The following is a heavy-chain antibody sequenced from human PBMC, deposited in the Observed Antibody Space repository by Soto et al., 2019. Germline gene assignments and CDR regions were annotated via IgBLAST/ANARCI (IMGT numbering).Heavy chain of an antibody. CDR1: GGSISSGDYY. D-gene: IGHD3-22*01. CDR2: IYYSGST. CDR3: ARSRDYYYDSSGYYPTDDAFDI. J-gene: IGHJ3*02. V-gene: IGHV4-30-4*01. Sequence: TLSLTCTVSGGSISSGDYYWSWIRQPPGKGLEWIGYIYYSGSTYYNPSLKSRVTISVDTSKNQFSLKLSSVTAADTAVYYCARSRDYYYDSSGYYPTDDAFDIWGQGTMVTVSS.